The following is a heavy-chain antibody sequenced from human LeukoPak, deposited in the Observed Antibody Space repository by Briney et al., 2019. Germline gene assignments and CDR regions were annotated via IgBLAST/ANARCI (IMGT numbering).Heavy chain of an antibody. V-gene: IGHV1-8*03. Sequence: ASAKVSCKASGYTFTSYDINWVRQATGQGLEWMGWMNPNSGNTGYAQKFQGRVTITRNTSISTAYMELSSLRSEDTAVYYCARGSRYSGSYFFDYWGQGTLVTVSS. CDR3: ARGSRYSGSYFFDY. D-gene: IGHD1-26*01. CDR2: MNPNSGNT. CDR1: GYTFTSYD. J-gene: IGHJ4*02.